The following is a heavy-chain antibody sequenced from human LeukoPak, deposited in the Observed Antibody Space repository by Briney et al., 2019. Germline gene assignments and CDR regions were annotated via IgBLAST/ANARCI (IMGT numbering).Heavy chain of an antibody. D-gene: IGHD3-10*01. Sequence: GGSLRLSCTVSGFTLSSYEMSWIRQAPGKGLEWVSSVDYSADSTHYADSVMGRFTISRDNSKNTLYLQLNSLRAEDTAVYYCAKDYGSGSYGTYYYYYMDVWGKGTTVTISS. CDR1: GFTLSSYE. CDR3: AKDYGSGSYGTYYYYYMDV. J-gene: IGHJ6*03. V-gene: IGHV3-23*01. CDR2: VDYSADST.